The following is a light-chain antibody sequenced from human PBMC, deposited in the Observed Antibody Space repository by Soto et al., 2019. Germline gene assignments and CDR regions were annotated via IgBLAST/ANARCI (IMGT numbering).Light chain of an antibody. CDR2: EDR. CDR1: KLGEKY. Sequence: SYELTQPPSVSVSPGQTARITCSGDKLGEKYASWYQQKPGQAPVLVIFEDRKRPSGIPERFSGSNSGNTATLTISGTQAMDEADYYCQAWDSSTVVFGTGTKLTVL. CDR3: QAWDSSTVV. V-gene: IGLV3-1*01. J-gene: IGLJ1*01.